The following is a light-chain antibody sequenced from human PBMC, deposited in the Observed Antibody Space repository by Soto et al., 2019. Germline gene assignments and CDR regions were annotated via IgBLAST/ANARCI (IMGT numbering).Light chain of an antibody. Sequence: QSALTQPASVSGSPGQWITISCTGTSSEVLSYNLVSWYQQYPGKAPKLMIYEGTRRPSGVSNRSSGSKSGNTASLTISGLQAADEDDYYCCAYAASDTCVCGTGTKVPVL. V-gene: IGLV2-23*01. CDR3: CAYAASDTCV. J-gene: IGLJ1*01. CDR1: SSEVLSYNL. CDR2: EGT.